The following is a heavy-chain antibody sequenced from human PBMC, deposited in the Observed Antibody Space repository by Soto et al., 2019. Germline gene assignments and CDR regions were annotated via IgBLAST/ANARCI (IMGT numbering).Heavy chain of an antibody. Sequence: SETLSLTCTVSGGSISSSSYYWGWIRQPPGKGLEWIGSIYYSGSTYYNPSLKSRVTISVDTSKNQFSLKLSSVTAADTAVYYCAVNPYYYYYCMDVWGKGTTVTVSS. CDR3: AVNPYYYYYCMDV. V-gene: IGHV4-39*01. J-gene: IGHJ6*03. CDR1: GGSISSSSYY. CDR2: IYYSGST.